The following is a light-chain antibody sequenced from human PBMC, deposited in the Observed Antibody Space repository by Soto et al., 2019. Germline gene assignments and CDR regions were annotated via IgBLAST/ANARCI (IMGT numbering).Light chain of an antibody. CDR3: CSSAGTYTYV. Sequence: QSVLPQPRSVSGSPGQSVAISCTGTNSNLGDYNYVSWYQQNPGKAPKLMISDVSKRPSGVPDRFSGSKSGNTASLTISGLQAEDEADYYCCSSAGTYTYVFGTGTKVTVL. CDR1: NSNLGDYNY. V-gene: IGLV2-11*01. CDR2: DVS. J-gene: IGLJ1*01.